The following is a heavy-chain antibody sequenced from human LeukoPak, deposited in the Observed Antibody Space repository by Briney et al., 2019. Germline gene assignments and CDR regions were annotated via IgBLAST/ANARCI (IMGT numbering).Heavy chain of an antibody. V-gene: IGHV4-59*01. Sequence: PSETLSLTCTVSGGSISSYYWSWIRQPPGKGLEWIGYIYYSGSTNYNPSLKSRVTISVDTSKNQFSLKLSSVTAADTAVYYCARDSHSPNYYDSSGYYYALGAFDIWGQGTMVTVSS. CDR2: IYYSGST. J-gene: IGHJ3*02. CDR1: GGSISSYY. D-gene: IGHD3-22*01. CDR3: ARDSHSPNYYDSSGYYYALGAFDI.